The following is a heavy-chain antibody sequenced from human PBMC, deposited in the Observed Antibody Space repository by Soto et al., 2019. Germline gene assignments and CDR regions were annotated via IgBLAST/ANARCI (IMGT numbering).Heavy chain of an antibody. Sequence: ASVKVSCKASGDTFTSYKINCVRQGTGQGLEWMGWMNPNSGNTGYAQKFQGRVTMTRNTSISTGYMELSSLRSEDTAVYYCARLGYCSGGSCRRGKWFDPWGQGTLVTVS. CDR3: ARLGYCSGGSCRRGKWFDP. J-gene: IGHJ5*02. D-gene: IGHD2-15*01. CDR2: MNPNSGNT. CDR1: GDTFTSYK. V-gene: IGHV1-8*01.